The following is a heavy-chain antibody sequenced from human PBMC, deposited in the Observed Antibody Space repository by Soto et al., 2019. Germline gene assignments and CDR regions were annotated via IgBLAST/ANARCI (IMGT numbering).Heavy chain of an antibody. CDR3: ASTIGDLDYYFDY. Sequence: GASVKVSCKASGYTFTSYDINWVRQATGQGLEWMGWMNPNSGNTGYAQKFQGRVTMTRNTSISTDYMELSSLRSEDTAVYYCASTIGDLDYYFDYWGQGTLVTAPQ. D-gene: IGHD2-21*01. CDR2: MNPNSGNT. V-gene: IGHV1-8*01. CDR1: GYTFTSYD. J-gene: IGHJ4*02.